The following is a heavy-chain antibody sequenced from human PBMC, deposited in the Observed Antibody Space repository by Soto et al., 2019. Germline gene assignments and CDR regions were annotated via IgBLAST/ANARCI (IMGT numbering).Heavy chain of an antibody. J-gene: IGHJ6*02. CDR1: GFTFSSYA. D-gene: IGHD3-10*01. CDR3: AIGLSRGFVYYGLDV. Sequence: GGSLRLSCAASGFTFSSYAMQWVRQAPGEGLEWVALISYDGSNQYYADPVQGRFTVSRDNSQGTLFLQMNRLRPEDAAVYFCAIGLSRGFVYYGLDVWGQGTTVTVSS. V-gene: IGHV3-30-3*01. CDR2: ISYDGSNQ.